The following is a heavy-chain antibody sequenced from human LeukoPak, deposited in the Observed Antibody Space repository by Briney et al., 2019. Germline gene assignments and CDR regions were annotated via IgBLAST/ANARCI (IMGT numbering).Heavy chain of an antibody. V-gene: IGHV5-51*01. J-gene: IGHJ4*02. Sequence: GESLQISCQGSGYTFTSYWIGWVRPLPGKGLEWMGIIYPGDSDTRYSPSFQGQVTISADKSISTAYLQWSSLKASDTAMYYCARPGAAAGTIDYWGQGTLVTVSS. CDR2: IYPGDSDT. D-gene: IGHD6-13*01. CDR3: ARPGAAAGTIDY. CDR1: GYTFTSYW.